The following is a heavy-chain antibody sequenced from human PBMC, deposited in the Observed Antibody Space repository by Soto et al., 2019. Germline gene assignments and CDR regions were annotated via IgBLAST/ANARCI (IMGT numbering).Heavy chain of an antibody. D-gene: IGHD1-1*01. V-gene: IGHV5-51*01. Sequence: GESLKISGKASGYSFTPFWNGWVRQTPVKGLEWMGFIYLDDSDMRYSPSFQDQVTISADKSISTAYLQWSSLKASDTAMYYCASRKRTSDAFDIWGQGTMVTVSS. J-gene: IGHJ3*02. CDR2: IYLDDSDM. CDR3: ASRKRTSDAFDI. CDR1: GYSFTPFW.